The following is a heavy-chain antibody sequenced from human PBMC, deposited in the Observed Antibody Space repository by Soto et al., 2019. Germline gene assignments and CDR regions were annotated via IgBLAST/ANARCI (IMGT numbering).Heavy chain of an antibody. V-gene: IGHV3-21*01. Sequence: GGSLGLSCAASGFTFGSYRMNWVRQAPGKGLKWVSSISSSTSYINYADSVKGRFTISRDNAKNSLYLQMNSLRDEDMAVYYCTGAYCGGDCLYGMDVWGQRTTVTVSS. CDR2: ISSSTSYI. J-gene: IGHJ6*02. CDR1: GFTFGSYR. D-gene: IGHD2-21*02. CDR3: TGAYCGGDCLYGMDV.